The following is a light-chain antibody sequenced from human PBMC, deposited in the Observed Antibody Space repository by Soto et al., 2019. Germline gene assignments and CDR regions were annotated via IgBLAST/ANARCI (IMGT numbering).Light chain of an antibody. V-gene: IGKV3-20*01. CDR2: GAS. CDR1: QSVSSNY. J-gene: IGKJ2*01. CDR3: QQYGNSPPT. Sequence: EIVLTQSPGTLYFSPGERATLSCRASQSVSSNYLARYQQKPGQAPRLLIYGASSRATDIPDRFSGSGSGTDFTLTVSRLEPEDFAVFYCQQYGNSPPTFGQGTKVEIK.